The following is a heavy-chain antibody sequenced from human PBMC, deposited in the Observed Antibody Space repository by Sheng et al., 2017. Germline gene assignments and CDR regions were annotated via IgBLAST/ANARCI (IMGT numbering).Heavy chain of an antibody. J-gene: IGHJ3*01. V-gene: IGHV3-7*01. Sequence: EVQLLESGGGLVQPGGSLRLSCAASGFVFSGYWMSWVRQTPEKGLEWVANIKLDGSNKYYVDSVRGRFTISRDNAKNSLYLQMNSLRAEDTAVYYCVRGGVLVDFWGQGTLVTVSS. D-gene: IGHD3-16*02. CDR2: IKLDGSNK. CDR3: VRGGVLVDF. CDR1: GFVFSGYW.